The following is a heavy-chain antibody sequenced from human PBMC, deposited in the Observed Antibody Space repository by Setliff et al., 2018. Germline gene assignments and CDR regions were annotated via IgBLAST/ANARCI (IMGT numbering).Heavy chain of an antibody. Sequence: SETLSLTCTVSGGSISGTINYWVWIRQPPGKGLEWIGHIYYLGNTYYNPSLESRLTMSVDTAKNQFSLKLTSVTAADTAIYYCATLPWETTNYFNLWGRGTLVTVSS. CDR3: ATLPWETTNYFNL. V-gene: IGHV4-39*07. CDR2: IYYLGNT. J-gene: IGHJ2*01. D-gene: IGHD4-17*01. CDR1: GGSISGTINY.